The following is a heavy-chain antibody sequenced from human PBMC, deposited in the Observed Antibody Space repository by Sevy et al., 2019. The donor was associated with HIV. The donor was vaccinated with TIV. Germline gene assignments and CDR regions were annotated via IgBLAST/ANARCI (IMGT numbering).Heavy chain of an antibody. D-gene: IGHD3-22*01. Sequence: GGSLRLSCRVSGFSFQYSMNWVRQAPGKGLEWVSSISRSSNYIYYADSLKGRFTVSRDNAKNSVYLQMNSLRAEDTAVYYCARDRRELSYDSSGYSDAFDIWGQGTLVTVSS. CDR1: GFSFQYS. CDR2: ISRSSNYI. CDR3: ARDRRELSYDSSGYSDAFDI. J-gene: IGHJ3*02. V-gene: IGHV3-21*01.